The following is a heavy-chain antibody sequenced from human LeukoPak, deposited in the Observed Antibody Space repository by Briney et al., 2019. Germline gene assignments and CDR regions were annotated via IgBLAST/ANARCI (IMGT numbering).Heavy chain of an antibody. CDR1: GFTFSSYW. J-gene: IGHJ4*02. CDR2: INSDGSST. D-gene: IGHD6-6*01. Sequence: PGGSLRLSCAASGFTFSSYWMHWVRQAPGKGLVWVSRINSDGSSTSYADSVKGRFTISRDNSKNTLYLQMNSLRAEDTAVYYCAKGQEYSSSDYYFDYWGQGTLVTVSS. V-gene: IGHV3-74*01. CDR3: AKGQEYSSSDYYFDY.